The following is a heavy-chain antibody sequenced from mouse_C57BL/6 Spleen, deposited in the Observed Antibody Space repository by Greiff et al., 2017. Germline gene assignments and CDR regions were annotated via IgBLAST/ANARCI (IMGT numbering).Heavy chain of an antibody. Sequence: EVQLEESGGGLVKPGGSLKLSCAASGFTFSDYGMHWVRQAPEKGLEWVAYISSGSSTIYYADTVKGRFTISRDNAKNTLFLQMTSLRSEDTAMYYCARQGYLYSNLDYWGQGTTLTVSS. D-gene: IGHD2-5*01. J-gene: IGHJ2*01. CDR1: GFTFSDYG. V-gene: IGHV5-17*01. CDR2: ISSGSSTI. CDR3: ARQGYLYSNLDY.